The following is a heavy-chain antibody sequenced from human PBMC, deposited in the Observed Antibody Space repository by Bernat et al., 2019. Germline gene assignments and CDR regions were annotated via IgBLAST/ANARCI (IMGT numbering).Heavy chain of an antibody. CDR3: ARSRTLWFLVAARLYYGMDV. D-gene: IGHD1-26*01. J-gene: IGHJ6*02. CDR2: MNPNSGNT. Sequence: QVQLVQSGAEVKKPGASVKVSCKASGYTFTSYDINWVRQATGQGLEWMGWMNPNSGNTGYAQKFQGRVTMTRNTSISTAYMELSSLRSEDTAVYYCARSRTLWFLVAARLYYGMDVWGQGTTVTVSS. CDR1: GYTFTSYD. V-gene: IGHV1-8*01.